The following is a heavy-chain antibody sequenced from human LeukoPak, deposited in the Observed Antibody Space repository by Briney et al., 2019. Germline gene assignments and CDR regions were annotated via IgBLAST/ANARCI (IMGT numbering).Heavy chain of an antibody. CDR2: INSDGSIT. CDR1: GFTFTTYW. J-gene: IGHJ6*02. CDR3: ARDAVDTANAV. D-gene: IGHD5-18*01. Sequence: GGSLRLSCAASGFTFTTYWMHWVRQALGKGLVWVSHINSDGSITSYADSVKGRFTISRDNAKNTLYLQMNSLRAEDTAVYYCARDAVDTANAVWGQGTTVTVSS. V-gene: IGHV3-74*01.